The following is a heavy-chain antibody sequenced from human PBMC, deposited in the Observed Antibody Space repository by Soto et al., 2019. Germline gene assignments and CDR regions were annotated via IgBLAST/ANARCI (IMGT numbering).Heavy chain of an antibody. V-gene: IGHV4-59*01. D-gene: IGHD3-10*01. CDR2: IYYSGST. CDR3: ARDPGSGSYYGWFDP. J-gene: IGHJ5*02. Sequence: PSETLSLTCTVSGGSISRYYWNWIRQPPGKGLEWIGYIYYSGSTNYNPSLKSRVTISVDTSKNQFSLKLSSVTAADTAVYYCARDPGSGSYYGWFDPWGQGTLVTVS. CDR1: GGSISRYY.